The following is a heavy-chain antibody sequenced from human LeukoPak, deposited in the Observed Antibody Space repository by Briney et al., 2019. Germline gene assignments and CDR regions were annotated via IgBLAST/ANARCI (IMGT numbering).Heavy chain of an antibody. V-gene: IGHV1-69*04. Sequence: SVKVSCKASGGTFSSYAISWVRQAPGQGLEWMGRIIPILGIANYAQKFQGRVTITADKSTSTAYMELSSLRSEDTAVYYCAREEYCSGGSCYSDYYYYYGMDVWGQGTTVTVSS. D-gene: IGHD2-15*01. J-gene: IGHJ6*02. CDR1: GGTFSSYA. CDR3: AREEYCSGGSCYSDYYYYYGMDV. CDR2: IIPILGIA.